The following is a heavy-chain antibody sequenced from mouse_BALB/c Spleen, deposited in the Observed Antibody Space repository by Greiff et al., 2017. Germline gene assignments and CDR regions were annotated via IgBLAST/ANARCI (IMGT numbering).Heavy chain of an antibody. D-gene: IGHD1-1*01. CDR2: INPSTGYT. Sequence: QVHVKQSGAELAKPGDSVKMSCKASGYTFTSYWMHWVKQRPGQGLEWIGYINPSTGYTEYNQKFKDKATLTADKSSSTAYMQLSSLTSEDSAVYYCARGLLRSFDYWGQGTTLTVSA. J-gene: IGHJ2*01. CDR3: ARGLLRSFDY. CDR1: GYTFTSYW. V-gene: IGHV1-7*01.